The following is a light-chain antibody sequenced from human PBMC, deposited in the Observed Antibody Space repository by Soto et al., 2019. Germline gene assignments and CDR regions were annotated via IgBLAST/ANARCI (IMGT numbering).Light chain of an antibody. CDR2: GAS. CDR3: QQYGYSFWT. V-gene: IGKV3-20*01. Sequence: EIVFTQSPGTLSLSPGERVTLSCRASQSFASIYLAWYQQKPGQAPRLLIYGASSRETGIPDRFSGSGSGTEFTLTISRLEPEDFAVYYCQQYGYSFWTFGQGTKVDIK. J-gene: IGKJ1*01. CDR1: QSFASIY.